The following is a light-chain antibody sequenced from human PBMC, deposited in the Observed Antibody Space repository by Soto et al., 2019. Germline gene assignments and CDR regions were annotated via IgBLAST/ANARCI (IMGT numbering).Light chain of an antibody. CDR2: GAS. V-gene: IGKV3-15*01. Sequence: EIVMTQSPATLSVSPGERVTLSCRASQSVSSNLAWYQQKPGQAPRLLISGASTRATGFPARFSGSGSGTEFTLTISSLQSEDFAVYYCQQYNNWPKTFGQGTK. CDR3: QQYNNWPKT. J-gene: IGKJ1*01. CDR1: QSVSSN.